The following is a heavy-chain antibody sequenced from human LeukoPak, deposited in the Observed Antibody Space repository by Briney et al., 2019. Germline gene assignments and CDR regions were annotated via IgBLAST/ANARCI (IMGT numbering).Heavy chain of an antibody. CDR3: AKRGNPAVGHHYLNV. V-gene: IGHV3-23*01. CDR2: ITLSGGST. D-gene: IGHD2-2*01. Sequence: GGSLRLSCAASGFTFSSYDMSWVRQAPGKGLEWVSSITLSGGSTFYADSVMGRFTISRDNSQNTLYPQMNSLSAEDTAVYYCAKRGNPAVGHHYLNVWGKGTTVSVSS. J-gene: IGHJ6*03. CDR1: GFTFSSYD.